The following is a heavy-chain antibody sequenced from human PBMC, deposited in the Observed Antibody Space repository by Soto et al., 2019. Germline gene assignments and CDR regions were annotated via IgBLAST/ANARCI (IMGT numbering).Heavy chain of an antibody. V-gene: IGHV4-59*12. CDR2: VYYSGYT. J-gene: IGHJ4*02. CDR1: GASFSSYY. D-gene: IGHD2-15*01. CDR3: ARDAPDCSRGTCYRAYFDR. Sequence: QVQLQESGPGLVKPSETLSLTCTVSGASFSSYYWSWIRQPPGKGLEWIGYVYYSGYTNYNPSLRRRVAMSVDTSKNQFSLKLTSVTAADTAVYYCARDAPDCSRGTCYRAYFDRWGQGTLVTVSS.